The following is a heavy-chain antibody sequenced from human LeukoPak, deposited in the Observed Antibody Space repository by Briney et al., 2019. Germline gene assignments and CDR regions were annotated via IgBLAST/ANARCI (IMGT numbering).Heavy chain of an antibody. D-gene: IGHD4-17*01. CDR2: FRSGGANN. CDR3: GRDPNGDYLGAFEF. CDR1: GFTISDYG. J-gene: IGHJ3*01. Sequence: GGSLSLSCAASGFTISDYGLVWVRQAPGKGLEWVSGFRSGGANNFYADAVKGRFTISRDNSKNTLYLQMNSLRADDTAVYYCGRDPNGDYLGAFEFWGHGTTVIVSS. V-gene: IGHV3-23*01.